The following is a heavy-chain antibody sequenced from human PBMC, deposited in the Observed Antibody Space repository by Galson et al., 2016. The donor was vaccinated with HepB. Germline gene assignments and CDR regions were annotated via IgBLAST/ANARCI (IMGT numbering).Heavy chain of an antibody. CDR2: ISTYNGNT. V-gene: IGHV1-18*01. Sequence: SVKVSCKASGYTFSSYGINWVRQAPGQGLEWMGWISTYNGNTNYAQNLQGRVTMTTDTSTNTAYMELRSLRSDDTAVYYCAREQEVGYGTDVWGQGTTVTVSS. J-gene: IGHJ6*02. CDR1: GYTFSSYG. CDR3: AREQEVGYGTDV. D-gene: IGHD1-26*01.